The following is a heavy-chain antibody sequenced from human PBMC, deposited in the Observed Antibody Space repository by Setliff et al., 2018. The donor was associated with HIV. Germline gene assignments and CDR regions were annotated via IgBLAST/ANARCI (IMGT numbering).Heavy chain of an antibody. D-gene: IGHD3-3*01. Sequence: ASVKVSCKASGYTFTSYGISWVRQAPGQGLEWMGWISAYSGNTNYAQKLQGRVTMTSDTSTSTAYMELRSLRSDDTAVYYCARVAWYYSFWSGLGDAFDIWGQGTMVTVSS. CDR2: ISAYSGNT. V-gene: IGHV1-18*01. CDR1: GYTFTSYG. J-gene: IGHJ3*02. CDR3: ARVAWYYSFWSGLGDAFDI.